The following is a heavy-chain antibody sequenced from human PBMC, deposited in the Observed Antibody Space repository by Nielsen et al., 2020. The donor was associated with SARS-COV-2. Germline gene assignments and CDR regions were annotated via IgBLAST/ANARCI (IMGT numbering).Heavy chain of an antibody. V-gene: IGHV3-53*04. CDR1: GLTVSSNY. Sequence: GESLKISCAASGLTVSSNYMSWVRQAPGKGLEWVSVIYSGGSTYYADSVKGRFTISRHNSKNTLYLQMNSLRAEDTAVYYCASGIAAAGIFDYWGQGTLVTVSS. D-gene: IGHD6-13*01. J-gene: IGHJ4*02. CDR3: ASGIAAAGIFDY. CDR2: IYSGGST.